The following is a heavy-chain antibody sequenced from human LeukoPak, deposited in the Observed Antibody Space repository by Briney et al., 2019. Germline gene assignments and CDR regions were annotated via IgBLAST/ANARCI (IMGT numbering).Heavy chain of an antibody. Sequence: SETLSLTCTVSGGSISSYYWSWIRQPPGKGLEWIGSIYYSGSTYYNPSLKSRVTISVDTSKNQFSLKLSSVTAADTAVYYCARHTLDIVVVVAYYFDYWGQGTLVTVSS. CDR2: IYYSGST. D-gene: IGHD2-15*01. CDR1: GGSISSYY. CDR3: ARHTLDIVVVVAYYFDY. J-gene: IGHJ4*02. V-gene: IGHV4-39*01.